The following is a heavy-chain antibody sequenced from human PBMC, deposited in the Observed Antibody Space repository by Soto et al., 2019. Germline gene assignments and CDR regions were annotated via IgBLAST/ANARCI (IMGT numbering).Heavy chain of an antibody. V-gene: IGHV4-59*08. CDR3: ARLWNTVSFDY. J-gene: IGHJ4*02. CDR1: GGSISSYY. CDR2: IYNSGST. D-gene: IGHD4-17*01. Sequence: SETLSLTCTVSGGSISSYYWSWIRQPPGKGLEWIGYIYNSGSTNYNPSLKSRVTISVDTSKNQFSLKLSSVTAADTAVYYCARLWNTVSFDYWGQGTLVTVSS.